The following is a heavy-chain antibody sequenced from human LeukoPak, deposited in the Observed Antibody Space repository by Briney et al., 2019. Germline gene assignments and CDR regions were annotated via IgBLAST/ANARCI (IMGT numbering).Heavy chain of an antibody. J-gene: IGHJ4*02. D-gene: IGHD6-6*01. CDR3: ARGAGAFGSSSYHFDY. CDR2: IYHIGKT. Sequence: PPETLSLTCAVSNSSISSGYFWGWIRQSPGKGLEWIGSIYHIGKTYYNPSLRSRLIISVDTSKNQLSLSLNSPTAADSALYYCARGAGAFGSSSYHFDYWGQGILVTVSS. CDR1: NSSISSGYF. V-gene: IGHV4-38-2*01.